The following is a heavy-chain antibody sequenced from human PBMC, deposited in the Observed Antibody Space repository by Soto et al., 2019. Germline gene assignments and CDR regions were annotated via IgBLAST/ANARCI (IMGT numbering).Heavy chain of an antibody. J-gene: IGHJ4*02. V-gene: IGHV4-4*02. D-gene: IGHD3-3*01. CDR2: IYHSGST. Sequence: SETLSLTCAFSVVSISSSNWWSWVRQPPGKGLEWIGEIYHSGSTNYNPSLKSRVTISVDKSKNQFSLKLSSVTAADTAVYYCARGGSYDFWSGYLDYWGQGTLVTVSS. CDR3: ARGGSYDFWSGYLDY. CDR1: VVSISSSNW.